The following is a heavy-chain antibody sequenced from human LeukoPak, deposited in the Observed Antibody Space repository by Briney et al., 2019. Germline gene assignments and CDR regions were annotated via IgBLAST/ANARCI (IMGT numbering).Heavy chain of an antibody. Sequence: QPGGSLRLSCAASGFTFSSYAMRWVRQAPGKGLEWVSAISGSGGSTYYADSVKGRFTISRDNSKNTLYLQMSSLRADEDTAVYYCAKDRRFCEFDAFDIWGQGTMVTVSS. CDR1: GFTFSSYA. J-gene: IGHJ3*02. CDR2: ISGSGGST. D-gene: IGHD3-10*01. V-gene: IGHV3-23*01. CDR3: AKDRRFCEFDAFDI.